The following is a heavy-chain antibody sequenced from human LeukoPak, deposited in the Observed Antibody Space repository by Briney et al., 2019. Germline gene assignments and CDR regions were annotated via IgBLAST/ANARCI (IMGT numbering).Heavy chain of an antibody. CDR1: GFRFSSYG. D-gene: IGHD3-22*01. J-gene: IGHJ4*02. CDR2: ISGSGGST. V-gene: IGHV3-23*01. Sequence: GGTLRLSCAASGFRFSSYGMSWVRQAPGKGLEWVSAISGSGGSTYYADSVKGRFTISRDNSKNTPYLQMNSLRAEDTAVYYCAKAQKYYYDSSGRYGDYWGQGTLVTVSS. CDR3: AKAQKYYYDSSGRYGDY.